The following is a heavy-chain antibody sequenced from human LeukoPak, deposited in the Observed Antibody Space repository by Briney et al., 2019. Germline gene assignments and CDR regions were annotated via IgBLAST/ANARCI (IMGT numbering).Heavy chain of an antibody. CDR1: GYTFTSYD. J-gene: IGHJ6*02. CDR3: ARGGYCSSTSCYLSYGMDV. Sequence: ASVKASCKASGYTFTSYDINWVRQATGQGLEWMGWMNPNSGNTGYAQKFQGRVTMTRNTSISTAYMELSSLRSEDTAVYYCARGGYCSSTSCYLSYGMDVWGQGTTVTVSS. CDR2: MNPNSGNT. V-gene: IGHV1-8*01. D-gene: IGHD2-2*01.